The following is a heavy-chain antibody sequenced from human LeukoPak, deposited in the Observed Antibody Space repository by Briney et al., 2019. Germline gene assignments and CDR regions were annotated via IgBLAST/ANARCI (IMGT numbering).Heavy chain of an antibody. CDR1: GFSLRTGGMC. CDR2: IDWDDDK. J-gene: IGHJ4*02. Sequence: SGPTLVNPPQTLTLTCTFSGFSLRTGGMCVSWIRQPPGKALEWLARIDWDDDKYYSTSLKTRLTISKDTSKNQVVLTMTNMDPVDTATYYCARAFPTVTTFDYWGQGTLVTVSS. V-gene: IGHV2-70*11. CDR3: ARAFPTVTTFDY. D-gene: IGHD4-17*01.